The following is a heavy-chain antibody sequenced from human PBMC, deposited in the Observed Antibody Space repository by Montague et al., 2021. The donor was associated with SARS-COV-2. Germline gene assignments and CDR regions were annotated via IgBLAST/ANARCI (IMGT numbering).Heavy chain of an antibody. CDR2: IFHSGTI. CDR3: ATLSRRTAAGTRDYFGLDV. D-gene: IGHD6-13*01. J-gene: IGHJ6*02. CDR1: GDSISTSTW. V-gene: IGHV4-4*02. Sequence: SETLSLTCRVSGDSISTSTWWTWVRQPPGKGLEWIGEIFHSGTINYNPSLKSRVSISVDKSNNQCSLRLSSLIAADTAVYYCATLSRRTAAGTRDYFGLDVWGQGTTVVVSS.